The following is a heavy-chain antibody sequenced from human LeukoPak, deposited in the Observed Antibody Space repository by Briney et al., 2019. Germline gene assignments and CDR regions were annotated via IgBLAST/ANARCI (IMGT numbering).Heavy chain of an antibody. J-gene: IGHJ3*02. V-gene: IGHV1-2*02. CDR1: GYTFTGYY. CDR3: AKGPMIVVVITTNDAFDI. D-gene: IGHD3-22*01. CDR2: INPNSGGT. Sequence: GASVKVSCKASGYTFTGYYMHWVRQAPGQGLEWMGWINPNSGGTNYAQKFQGRVTMTRDTSISTAYMELSRLRSDDTAVYYCAKGPMIVVVITTNDAFDIWGQGTMVTVSS.